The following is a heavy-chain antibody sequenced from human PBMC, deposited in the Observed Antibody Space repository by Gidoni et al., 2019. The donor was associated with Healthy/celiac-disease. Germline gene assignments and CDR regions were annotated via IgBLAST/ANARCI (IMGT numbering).Heavy chain of an antibody. CDR2: IYYSGST. V-gene: IGHV4-59*01. J-gene: IGHJ4*02. D-gene: IGHD4-17*01. CDR1: GGSISSYY. CDR3: ARVVGDYGDPTIDY. Sequence: QVQLQESGPGLVKPSETLSLTCTVSGGSISSYYWSWIRQPPGKGLEWIGYIYYSGSTNYNPSLKSRVTISVDTSKNQFSLKLSSVTAADTAVYYCARVVGDYGDPTIDYWGQGTLVTVSS.